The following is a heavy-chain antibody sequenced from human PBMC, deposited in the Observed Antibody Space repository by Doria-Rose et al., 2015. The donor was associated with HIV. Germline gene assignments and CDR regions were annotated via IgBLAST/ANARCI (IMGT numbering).Heavy chain of an antibody. CDR2: INHRGST. J-gene: IGHJ6*02. CDR3: ARGLLRGGWNDVDYYYGMDV. D-gene: IGHD1-1*01. CDR1: GGSFSGYY. Sequence: QVQLQESGAGLVKPSETLSLTCAVFGGSFSGYYWSWIRQPPGKGLEWIGEINHRGSTNYKTSLKSRVTISLDTSKNLFSLKLSSVTAADTAVYYCARGLLRGGWNDVDYYYGMDVWGQGTTVTVSS. V-gene: IGHV4-34*01.